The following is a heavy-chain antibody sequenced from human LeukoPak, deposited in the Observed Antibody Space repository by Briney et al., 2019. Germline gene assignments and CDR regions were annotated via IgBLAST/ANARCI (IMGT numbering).Heavy chain of an antibody. CDR2: ISSSGRT. J-gene: IGHJ3*02. CDR3: ARGPYSYDSSGAFDI. CDR1: GDSISSGDYY. Sequence: PSETLSLTCTVSGDSISSGDYYWGCIRPPAGKGLEWIGCISSSGRTNYNPSLKSRATISVDTCKNQFSLRLSCVTAAHTAVYFCARGPYSYDSSGAFDIWGQGTMVTVSS. D-gene: IGHD3-22*01. V-gene: IGHV4-61*02.